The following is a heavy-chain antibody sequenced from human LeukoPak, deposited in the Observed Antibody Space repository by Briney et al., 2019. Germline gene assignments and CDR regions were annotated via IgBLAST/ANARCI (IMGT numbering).Heavy chain of an antibody. CDR2: IIPIFGTA. CDR3: ARSLRFLEVMDV. CDR1: GGTFNSYA. D-gene: IGHD3-3*01. J-gene: IGHJ6*04. Sequence: SVKVSCKASGGTFNSYAISWVRQAPGQGLEWMGRIIPIFGTANYAQKFQGRVTITTDESTSTAYMELSSLRSEDTAVYYCARSLRFLEVMDVWGKGTTVTVSS. V-gene: IGHV1-69*05.